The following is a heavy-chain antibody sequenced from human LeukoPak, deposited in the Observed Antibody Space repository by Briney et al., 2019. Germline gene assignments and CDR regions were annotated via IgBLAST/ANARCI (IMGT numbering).Heavy chain of an antibody. J-gene: IGHJ3*02. D-gene: IGHD5-18*01. V-gene: IGHV3-21*01. CDR1: GFTFSSYS. Sequence: GGSLRLSCAASGFTFSSYSMNWVRHAPGKGLELVSSISSSSSYIYYADSVKGRFTISRDNAKNSLYLQMNSLRAEDTAVYYCARVDTAMVGAFDIWGQGTMVTVSS. CDR3: ARVDTAMVGAFDI. CDR2: ISSSSSYI.